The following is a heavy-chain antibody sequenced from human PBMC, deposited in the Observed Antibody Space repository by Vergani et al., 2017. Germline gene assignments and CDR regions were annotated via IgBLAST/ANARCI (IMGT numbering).Heavy chain of an antibody. CDR2: IYYSGST. CDR1: GGSISRYY. Sequence: QVQLQESGPGLVKPSETLSLTCTVSGGSISRYYWSWIRQPPGNGLAWIGYIYYSGSTNYNPSIKSRVTISVDTSKNQFSLKLSSVTAADTAVYYCARGGSSSWYCDYWGQGTLVTVSS. D-gene: IGHD6-13*01. CDR3: ARGGSSSWYCDY. J-gene: IGHJ4*02. V-gene: IGHV4-59*01.